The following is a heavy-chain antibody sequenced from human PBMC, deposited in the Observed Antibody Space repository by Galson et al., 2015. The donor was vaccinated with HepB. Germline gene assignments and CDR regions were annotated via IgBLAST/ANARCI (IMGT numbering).Heavy chain of an antibody. V-gene: IGHV3-15*01. CDR2: IKSKTDGGTT. J-gene: IGHJ4*02. D-gene: IGHD2-15*01. CDR1: GFIFNNAW. CDR3: TTGAGQYCSGGNCYTDF. Sequence: SLRLSCAASGFIFNNAWMSWVRQAPGKGLEWIGRIKSKTDGGTTDYAAPVKGRFTISRDDSKNTMYLQMNSLKIEDTAVYSCTTGAGQYCSGGNCYTDFWGQGALVTVSS.